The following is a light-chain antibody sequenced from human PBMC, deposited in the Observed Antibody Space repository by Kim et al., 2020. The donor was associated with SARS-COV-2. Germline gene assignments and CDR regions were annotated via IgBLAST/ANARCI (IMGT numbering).Light chain of an antibody. CDR1: QGISN. J-gene: IGKJ4*01. CDR3: QKYNSAPLT. CDR2: AAS. Sequence: ASVGDRVTITCRASQGISNLAWYQQKPGKVPKLLIYAASTLQSGVPSRFSGSGSGTDFTLTISSLQPEDVATYYCQKYNSAPLTFGGGTKVDIK. V-gene: IGKV1-27*01.